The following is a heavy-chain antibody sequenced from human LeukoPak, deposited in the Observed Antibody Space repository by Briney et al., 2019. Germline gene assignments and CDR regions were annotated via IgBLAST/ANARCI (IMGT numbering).Heavy chain of an antibody. J-gene: IGHJ4*02. CDR1: GFAFSSYA. D-gene: IGHD5-12*01. CDR2: ISGSFGST. Sequence: GESLKISCAASGFAFSSYAMSWVRQPPGRGLEWVSAISGSFGSTYYADSVKGRFTISRDNPKNTLYLQMNSLRAEDTAVYYCAKNSGYGAKFPFDYWGQGTLVTVSS. V-gene: IGHV3-23*01. CDR3: AKNSGYGAKFPFDY.